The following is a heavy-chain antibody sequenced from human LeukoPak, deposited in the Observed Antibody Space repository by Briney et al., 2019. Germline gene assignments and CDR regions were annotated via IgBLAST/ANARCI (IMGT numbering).Heavy chain of an antibody. J-gene: IGHJ4*02. Sequence: GASVKVSCEASGGTFSSYAISWVRQAPGQGLEWMGGIIPIFGTANYAQKFQGRVTITADESTSTAYMELSSLRSEDTAVYYCARDPLWSGYYYYFDYWGQGTLVTVSS. CDR2: IIPIFGTA. V-gene: IGHV1-69*13. D-gene: IGHD3-3*01. CDR3: ARDPLWSGYYYYFDY. CDR1: GGTFSSYA.